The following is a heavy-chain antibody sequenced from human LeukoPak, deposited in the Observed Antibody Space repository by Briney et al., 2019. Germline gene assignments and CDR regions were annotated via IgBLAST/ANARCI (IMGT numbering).Heavy chain of an antibody. Sequence: GASVKVSCKASGYTFTSYYMHWVRQAPGQGLEWMGIINPSGGSTSYAQKFQGRVTMTRDTSTSTVYMELSSLRSEDTAVYYCARVGSFYCSSTSCHPGGYYYYGMDVWGQGTTVTVSS. CDR2: INPSGGST. CDR1: GYTFTSYY. CDR3: ARVGSFYCSSTSCHPGGYYYYGMDV. J-gene: IGHJ6*02. V-gene: IGHV1-46*01. D-gene: IGHD2-2*01.